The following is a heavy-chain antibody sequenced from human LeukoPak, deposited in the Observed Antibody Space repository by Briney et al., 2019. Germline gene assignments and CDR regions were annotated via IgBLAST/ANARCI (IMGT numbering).Heavy chain of an antibody. D-gene: IGHD3-10*01. V-gene: IGHV4-34*01. CDR2: INQSGST. CDR1: GGSFSDYY. J-gene: IGHJ4*02. Sequence: SETLSLTCAVYGGSFSDYYWSWIRQPPGKGLEWIGEINQSGSTHYKPSLKSRVTISVDTSKNQFSLKLSSVTVADTAVYYCARAPGTRVAYWGQGTLVTVSS. CDR3: ARAPGTRVAY.